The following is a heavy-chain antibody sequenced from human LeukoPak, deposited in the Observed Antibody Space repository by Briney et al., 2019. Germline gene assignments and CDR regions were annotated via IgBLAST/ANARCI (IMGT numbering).Heavy chain of an antibody. CDR1: GGSIAGSGWH. V-gene: IGHV4-30-2*01. D-gene: IGHD6-25*01. CDR3: ARGPIGGVVLETTLGYFDP. CDR2: IYHSGGT. Sequence: ASETLSLTCTVSGGSIAGSGWHWSWLRRPPGKGLEWIAYIYHSGGTYSSPPLRNRVTISVDRYKNQFFLNLRSATDADTAMYYCARGPIGGVVLETTLGYFDPWGQGTLVTVSS. J-gene: IGHJ5*02.